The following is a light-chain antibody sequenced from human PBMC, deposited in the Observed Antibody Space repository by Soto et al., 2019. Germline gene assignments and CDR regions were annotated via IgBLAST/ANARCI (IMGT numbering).Light chain of an antibody. J-gene: IGKJ1*01. CDR3: QQYSKTPWT. CDR1: QSVSSNF. V-gene: IGKV3-20*01. Sequence: EIVLTQSPGTLSLSPGERATLSCRASQSVSSNFLAWYQQKPGQAPRLLIYGVSSRATGIPDRFSGSGSGTDFTLTISRLEPEDFAVYYCQQYSKTPWTFGQGTKVEVQ. CDR2: GVS.